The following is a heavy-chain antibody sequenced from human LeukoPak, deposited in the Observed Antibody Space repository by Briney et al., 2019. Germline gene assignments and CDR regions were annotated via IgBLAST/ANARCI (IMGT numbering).Heavy chain of an antibody. CDR2: IYYSGST. CDR1: GGSISSHY. D-gene: IGHD3-22*01. J-gene: IGHJ4*02. Sequence: PSETLSLTCTVSGGSISSHYWSWIRQPPGKGLEWIGYIYYSGSTNYNPSLKSRVTISVDTSKNQFSLKLSSVTAADTAVYYCARDDYYDSSGFDYWGQGTLVTVSS. CDR3: ARDDYYDSSGFDY. V-gene: IGHV4-59*11.